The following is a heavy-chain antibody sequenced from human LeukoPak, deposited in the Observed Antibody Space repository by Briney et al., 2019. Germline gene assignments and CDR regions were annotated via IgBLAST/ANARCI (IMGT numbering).Heavy chain of an antibody. V-gene: IGHV3-30*18. D-gene: IGHD6-13*01. Sequence: GGSLRLSCAASGFTFSSYGMHWVRQAPGKGLEWVAVISYDGSNKYYADSVKGRFTISRDNSKNTLYLQMNSLRAEDTAVYYCAKDLSSWYSGYFDYWGQGTLVTVSS. CDR3: AKDLSSWYSGYFDY. CDR2: ISYDGSNK. CDR1: GFTFSSYG. J-gene: IGHJ4*02.